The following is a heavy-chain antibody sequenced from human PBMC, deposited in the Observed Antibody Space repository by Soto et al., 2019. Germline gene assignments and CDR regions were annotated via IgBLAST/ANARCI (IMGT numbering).Heavy chain of an antibody. D-gene: IGHD3-22*01. CDR3: ARSLRIYDSSGYFPVSDKKPREYYFDY. CDR1: GGSISSYY. CDR2: IYYSGST. J-gene: IGHJ4*02. V-gene: IGHV4-59*01. Sequence: SETLSLTCTVSGGSISSYYCSWIRQPPGKGLEWIGYIYYSGSTNYNPSLKSRVTISVDTSKNQFSLKLSSVTAADTAVYYCARSLRIYDSSGYFPVSDKKPREYYFDYWGQGTLVTVSS.